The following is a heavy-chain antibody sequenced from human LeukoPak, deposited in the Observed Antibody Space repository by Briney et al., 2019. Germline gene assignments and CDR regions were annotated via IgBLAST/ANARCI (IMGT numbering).Heavy chain of an antibody. D-gene: IGHD3-3*01. J-gene: IGHJ6*02. CDR2: ISYDGSNK. V-gene: IGHV3-30*18. CDR1: GFTFSSYG. CDR3: AKAPPDFYYYYYGMDV. Sequence: PGGSLRLSCAASGFTFSSYGMHWVRQAPGKGLEWVAVISYDGSNKYYADSVKGRFTISRDNSKNTLYLQMNSLRAEDTAVYYCAKAPPDFYYYYYGMDVWGQGTTVTVSS.